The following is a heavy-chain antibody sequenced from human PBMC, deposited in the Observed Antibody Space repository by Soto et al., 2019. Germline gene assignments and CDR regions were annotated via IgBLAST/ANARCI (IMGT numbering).Heavy chain of an antibody. Sequence: ASVKVSCKVSGYTLTELSMHWVRQAPGKGLEWMGGVDPEDGEIIYAQKFQGRVTMTEDPSTDTAYMDLSSLRSGETGGYYCATSAEEMPPLEVFDISGQGTMVIVS. J-gene: IGHJ3*02. CDR3: ATSAEEMPPLEVFDI. V-gene: IGHV1-24*01. CDR2: VDPEDGEI. D-gene: IGHD2-8*02. CDR1: GYTLTELS.